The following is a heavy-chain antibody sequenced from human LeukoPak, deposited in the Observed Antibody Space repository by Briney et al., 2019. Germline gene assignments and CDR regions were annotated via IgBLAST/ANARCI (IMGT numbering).Heavy chain of an antibody. Sequence: PSETLSLTCTVSGGSISGYYWSWIRQPPGKGLDWIGYIYYSGSTNYNPSLKSRVTISVDTSKNQFSLKLSSVTAADTAVYYCARHVRISSSSTYDAFDLWGQGTMVTVSS. CDR3: ARHVRISSSSTYDAFDL. CDR2: IYYSGST. J-gene: IGHJ3*01. D-gene: IGHD6-13*01. V-gene: IGHV4-59*08. CDR1: GGSISGYY.